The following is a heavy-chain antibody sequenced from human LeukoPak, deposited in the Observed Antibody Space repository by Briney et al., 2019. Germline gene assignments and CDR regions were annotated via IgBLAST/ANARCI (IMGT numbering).Heavy chain of an antibody. CDR2: IYYSGST. Sequence: SETLSLTCTVSGGSISSSSYYWGWIRQPPGKGLEWIGSIYYSGSTYYNPSLKSRVTISVDTSKNQFSLKLSSVTAADTAVYYCARHRTGYDALDIWGQGTMVTVSS. D-gene: IGHD1-14*01. J-gene: IGHJ3*02. CDR3: ARHRTGYDALDI. V-gene: IGHV4-39*01. CDR1: GGSISSSSYY.